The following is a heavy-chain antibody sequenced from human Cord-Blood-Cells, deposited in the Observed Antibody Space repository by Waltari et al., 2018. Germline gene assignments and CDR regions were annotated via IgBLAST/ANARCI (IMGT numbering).Heavy chain of an antibody. V-gene: IGHV1-69*01. CDR1: GGTFSSYA. D-gene: IGHD3-9*01. CDR2: IILIFGTA. Sequence: QVQLVQSGAEVKKPGPSVKVSCKASGGTFSSYAISWVRQALGQGLEWMEGIILIFGTANYARKFQGRGTITADESTSTAYVELSSLRSEDTAVYYCARDFMGLGSPSDIWGQGTMVTVSS. J-gene: IGHJ3*02. CDR3: ARDFMGLGSPSDI.